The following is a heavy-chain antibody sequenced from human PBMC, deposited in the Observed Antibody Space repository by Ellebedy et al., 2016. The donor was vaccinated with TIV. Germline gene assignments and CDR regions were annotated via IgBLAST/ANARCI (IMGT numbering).Heavy chain of an antibody. J-gene: IGHJ5*02. V-gene: IGHV3-23*01. CDR1: GFTFSNFA. CDR3: AKGIGPGSYAWFDP. D-gene: IGHD3-10*01. CDR2: ISVTTDIT. Sequence: PGGSLRLSCAASGFTFSNFAMSWVRQAPGKGLEWVSMISVTTDITYYADSVKGRFTISRDNSKNTLYLQMNSLRAEDTAVYFCAKGIGPGSYAWFDPWGQGTLVTVSS.